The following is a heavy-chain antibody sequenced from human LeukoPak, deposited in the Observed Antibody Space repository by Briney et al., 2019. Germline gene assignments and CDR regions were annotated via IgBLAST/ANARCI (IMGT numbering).Heavy chain of an antibody. D-gene: IGHD3-22*01. CDR3: ASYDSSGYYYDY. J-gene: IGHJ4*02. V-gene: IGHV3-7*01. Sequence: GSLRLSCAASGFTFSSYWMSWVRQAPGKGLEWVANIKQDGSEKYYVDSVKGRFTISRDNAKNSLYLQMNSLRAEDTAVYYCASYDSSGYYYDYWGQGTLVTVSS. CDR1: GFTFSSYW. CDR2: IKQDGSEK.